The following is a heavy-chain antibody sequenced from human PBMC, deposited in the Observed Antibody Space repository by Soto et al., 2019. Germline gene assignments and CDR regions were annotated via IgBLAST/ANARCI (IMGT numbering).Heavy chain of an antibody. CDR3: ARDTDTAMGHYYYYYGMDV. D-gene: IGHD5-18*01. J-gene: IGHJ6*02. V-gene: IGHV1-18*01. CDR2: ISAYNGNT. CDR1: GYTFTSYG. Sequence: ASVKVSCKASGYTFTSYGISWVRQAPGQGLEWMGWISAYNGNTNYAQKLQGRVTMTTDTSTSTAYMELRSLGSDDTAVYYCARDTDTAMGHYYYYYGMDVWGQGTTVTVSS.